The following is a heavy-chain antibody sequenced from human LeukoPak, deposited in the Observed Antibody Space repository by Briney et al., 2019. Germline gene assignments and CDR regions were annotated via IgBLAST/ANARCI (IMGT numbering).Heavy chain of an antibody. CDR2: ISIRGSAR. CDR3: ARGTGDYYYGVDV. J-gene: IGHJ6*02. Sequence: GGSLRLSCAASGFTLSSYEMNWVRQAPGKGLEWVSYISIRGSARYLADSVKGRFTISRDNAKNSLYLQMNSLRAEDTAIYYCARGTGDYYYGVDVWGQGTTVTVSS. CDR1: GFTLSSYE. V-gene: IGHV3-48*03.